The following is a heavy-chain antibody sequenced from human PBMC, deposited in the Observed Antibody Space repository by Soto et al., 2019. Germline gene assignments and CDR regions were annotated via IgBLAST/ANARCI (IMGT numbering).Heavy chain of an antibody. CDR1: GGSISRGDYY. CDR3: ARGGHSGGENDY. CDR2: IYYSGST. V-gene: IGHV4-30-4*01. J-gene: IGHJ4*02. D-gene: IGHD2-21*01. Sequence: SETLSLTCTVSGGSISRGDYYWSWIRQPPGKGLEWIGYIYYSGSTYYNPSLKSRVTISVDTSKNQFSLKLSSVTAADTAVYYCARGGHSGGENDYWGQGTLVTVSS.